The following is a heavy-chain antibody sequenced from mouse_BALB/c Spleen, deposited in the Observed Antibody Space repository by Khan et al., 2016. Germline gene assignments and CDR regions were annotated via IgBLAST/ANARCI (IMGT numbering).Heavy chain of an antibody. V-gene: IGHV10-1*02. CDR3: VGYDYDY. CDR1: GFTFNNYA. CDR2: IIRKRNNYAT. J-gene: IGHJ4*01. D-gene: IGHD2-4*01. Sequence: EVQLVESGGGLVQPKGSLKLSCAASGFTFNNYAMNWVRQAPGKGLEWVARIIRKRNNYATYHADSGRDRFTISREDSQSMLYLQMNDLKTEDTAMYYYVGYDYDYWGQGTSVTGSS.